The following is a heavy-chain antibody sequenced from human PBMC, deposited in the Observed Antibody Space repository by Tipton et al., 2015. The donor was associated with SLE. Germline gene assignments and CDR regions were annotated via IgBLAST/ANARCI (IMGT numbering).Heavy chain of an antibody. CDR3: AKPGYGDYEYFQH. CDR1: GFTFSSYA. Sequence: SLRLSCAASGFTFSSYAMHWVRQAPGKGLEWVAVISYDGSNKYYADSVKGRFTISRDNSKNTLYLQMNSLRAEDTAVYYCAKPGYGDYEYFQHWGQGTLVTVSS. V-gene: IGHV3-30-3*02. J-gene: IGHJ1*01. CDR2: ISYDGSNK. D-gene: IGHD4-17*01.